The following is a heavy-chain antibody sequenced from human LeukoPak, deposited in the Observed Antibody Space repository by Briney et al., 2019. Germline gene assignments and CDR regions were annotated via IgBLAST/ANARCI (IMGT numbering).Heavy chain of an antibody. J-gene: IGHJ4*02. CDR2: IKQDGSQK. V-gene: IGHV3-7*01. CDR3: AKDDNSWSLDY. CDR1: GFTFSHYW. Sequence: GGSLRLSCAASGFTFSHYWMSWVRQAPGKGLERVASIKQDGSQKYYGDSVKGRFTISRNNAKNSLYLQMNSLRAEDTAFYYCAKDDNSWSLDYWGQGTLVTVSS. D-gene: IGHD6-13*01.